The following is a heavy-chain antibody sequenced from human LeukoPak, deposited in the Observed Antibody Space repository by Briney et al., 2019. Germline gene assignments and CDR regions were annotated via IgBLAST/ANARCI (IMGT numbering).Heavy chain of an antibody. Sequence: SETLSLTCSVPGGSVISGGYYWSWIRQPPGKGLEWIGYIYYNGNTNYNPSLKSRVTISVDTSKNQFSLKLSSVTAADTAVYYCARSTRYSGSYLWFDPWGQGTLVTVST. CDR1: GGSVISGGYY. CDR3: ARSTRYSGSYLWFDP. V-gene: IGHV4-61*08. D-gene: IGHD1-26*01. J-gene: IGHJ5*02. CDR2: IYYNGNT.